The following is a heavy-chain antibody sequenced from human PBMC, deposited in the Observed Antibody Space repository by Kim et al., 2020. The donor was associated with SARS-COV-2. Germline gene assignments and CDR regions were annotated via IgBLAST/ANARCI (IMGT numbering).Heavy chain of an antibody. CDR1: GFTFSSYW. J-gene: IGHJ5*02. D-gene: IGHD4-4*01. V-gene: IGHV3-74*01. CDR2: IKSDGSTT. Sequence: GGSLRLSCAASGFTFSSYWMHWVRQAPGKGLVWVSRIKSDGSTTNYADAVKGRFTISRDNAKNTLYLQMNSLRAEDTAVYYCARDNSPGWFDPWGQGTL. CDR3: ARDNSPGWFDP.